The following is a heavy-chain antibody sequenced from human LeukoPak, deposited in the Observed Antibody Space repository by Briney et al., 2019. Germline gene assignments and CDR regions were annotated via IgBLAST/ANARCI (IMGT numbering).Heavy chain of an antibody. CDR2: ISYDGSNK. CDR1: GFTVSSNY. V-gene: IGHV3-30-3*01. D-gene: IGHD3-10*01. J-gene: IGHJ4*02. Sequence: GGSLRLSCAASGFTVSSNYMSWVRQAPGKGLEWVAVISYDGSNKYYADSVKGRFTISRDNSKNTLYLQMNSLRAEDTAVYYCARGYYYGSGNYDYFEYWGQGTLVTVSS. CDR3: ARGYYYGSGNYDYFEY.